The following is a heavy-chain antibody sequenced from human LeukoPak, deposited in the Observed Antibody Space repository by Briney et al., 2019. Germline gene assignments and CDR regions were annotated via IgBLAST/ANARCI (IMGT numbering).Heavy chain of an antibody. D-gene: IGHD3-10*01. Sequence: GGPLRLSCAASGFTFSSYSMNWVRQAPGKGLEWVSSICSSSSYIYYADSVKGRFTISRDNAKNSLYLQMNSLRAEDTAVYYCARERGTMVRGVISWNYWGQGTLVTVSS. CDR3: ARERGTMVRGVISWNY. CDR1: GFTFSSYS. CDR2: ICSSSSYI. J-gene: IGHJ4*02. V-gene: IGHV3-21*01.